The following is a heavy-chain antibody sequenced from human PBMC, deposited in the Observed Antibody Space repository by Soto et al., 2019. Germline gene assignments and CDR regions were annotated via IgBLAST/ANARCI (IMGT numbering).Heavy chain of an antibody. CDR3: ARYHDYGDYGYFDS. D-gene: IGHD4-17*01. V-gene: IGHV4-61*01. CDR2: IYHSETT. J-gene: IGHJ4*02. CDR1: GSSVSSGIYY. Sequence: SETLSLTCTVSGSSVSSGIYYWTRIRQPPGKGLEWIGYIYHSETTNYNASLRSRVTISVDTSKNQFSLRLTSVTAADTAVYYCARYHDYGDYGYFDSWGQGTLVTVSS.